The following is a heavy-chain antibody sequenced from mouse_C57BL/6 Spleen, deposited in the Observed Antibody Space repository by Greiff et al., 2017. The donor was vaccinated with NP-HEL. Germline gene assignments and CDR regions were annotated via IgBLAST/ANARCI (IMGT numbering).Heavy chain of an antibody. CDR1: GYTFTSYW. J-gene: IGHJ2*01. CDR3: ASSGATVADFDY. Sequence: QVQLQQPGAELVKPGASVKMSCKASGYTFTSYWITWVKQRPGQGLEWIGDIYPGSGSTNYNEKFKSKATLTVDTSSSTAYMQLSSLTSEDSAVYYCASSGATVADFDYWGQGTTLTVSS. D-gene: IGHD1-1*01. CDR2: IYPGSGST. V-gene: IGHV1-55*01.